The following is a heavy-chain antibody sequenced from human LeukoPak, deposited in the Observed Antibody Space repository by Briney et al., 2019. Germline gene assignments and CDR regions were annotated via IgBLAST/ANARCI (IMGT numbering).Heavy chain of an antibody. CDR1: GFTFSSYW. J-gene: IGHJ1*01. V-gene: IGHV3-74*01. CDR2: INSDGSST. D-gene: IGHD6-13*01. Sequence: GGSLRLSCAASGFTFSSYWMHWVRQAPGKGLVWVSRINSDGSSTSYADSVKGRFTISRDNAKNTLYLQMNSLRAEDTAVYYCARGRRVGSSWYLVNDFQHWGQGTLVTVSS. CDR3: ARGRRVGSSWYLVNDFQH.